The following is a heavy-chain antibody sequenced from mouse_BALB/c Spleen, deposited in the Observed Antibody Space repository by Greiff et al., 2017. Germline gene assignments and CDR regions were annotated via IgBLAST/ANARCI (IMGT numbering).Heavy chain of an antibody. D-gene: IGHD2-4*01. CDR1: GYTFTNYW. CDR2: IYPGGGYT. V-gene: IGHV1-63*02. CDR3: ARGYYDYDRFAY. J-gene: IGHJ3*01. Sequence: QVQLKESGAELVRPGTSVKISCKASGYTFTNYWLGWVKQRPGHGLEWIGDIYPGGGYTNYNEKFKGKATLTADTSSSTAYMQLSSLTSEDSAVYFCARGYYDYDRFAYWGQGTLVTVSA.